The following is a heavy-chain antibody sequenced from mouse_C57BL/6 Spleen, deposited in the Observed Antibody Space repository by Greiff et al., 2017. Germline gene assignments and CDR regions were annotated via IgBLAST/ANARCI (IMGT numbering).Heavy chain of an antibody. CDR2: ISSGSSTI. CDR1: GFTFSDYG. J-gene: IGHJ2*01. CDR3: ARGELLRP. D-gene: IGHD1-2*01. V-gene: IGHV5-17*01. Sequence: EVKVEESGGGLVKPGGSLKLSCAASGFTFSDYGMHWVRQAPEKGLEWVAYISSGSSTIYYADTVKGRFTISRDNAKNTLFLQMTSLRSEDTAMYYCARGELLRPWGQGTTLTVSS.